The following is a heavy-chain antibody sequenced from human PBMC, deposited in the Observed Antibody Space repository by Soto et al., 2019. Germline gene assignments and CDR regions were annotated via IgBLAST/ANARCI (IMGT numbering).Heavy chain of an antibody. Sequence: PSETLSLTCTVSGGSISSSSYYWGWIRQPPGKGLEWIGSIYYSGSTYYNPSLKSRVTISVDTSKNQFSLKLSSVTAADTAVYYCARHELGGYFGWSNYYYYGMDVWGQGTTVTVSS. CDR1: GGSISSSSYY. CDR3: ARHELGGYFGWSNYYYYGMDV. J-gene: IGHJ6*02. CDR2: IYYSGST. V-gene: IGHV4-39*01. D-gene: IGHD3-9*01.